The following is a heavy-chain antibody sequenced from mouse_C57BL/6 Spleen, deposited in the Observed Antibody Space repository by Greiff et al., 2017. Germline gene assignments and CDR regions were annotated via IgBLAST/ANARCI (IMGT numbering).Heavy chain of an antibody. J-gene: IGHJ2*01. CDR2: IYPRSGNT. Sequence: QVQLQQSGAELARPGASVKLSCKASGYTFTSYGISWVKQRTGQGLEWIGEIYPRSGNTYYNEKFKGKATLTADKSSSTAYMELRSLTSEDSAVYFCARSIGYDGGYYFDYWGQGTTRTVSS. D-gene: IGHD2-2*01. CDR1: GYTFTSYG. CDR3: ARSIGYDGGYYFDY. V-gene: IGHV1-81*01.